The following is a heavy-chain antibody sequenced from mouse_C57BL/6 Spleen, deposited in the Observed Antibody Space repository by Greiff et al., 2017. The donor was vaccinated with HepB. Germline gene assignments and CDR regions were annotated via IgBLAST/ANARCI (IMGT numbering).Heavy chain of an antibody. CDR1: GYTFTSYW. J-gene: IGHJ3*01. CDR2: IYPGSGST. Sequence: VQGVESGAELVKPGASVKMSCKASGYTFTSYWITWVKQRPGQGLEWIGDIYPGSGSTNYNEKFKSKATLTVDTSSSTAYMQLSSLTSEDSAVYYCARYDYDPAWFAYWGQGTLVTVSA. CDR3: ARYDYDPAWFAY. D-gene: IGHD2-4*01. V-gene: IGHV1-55*01.